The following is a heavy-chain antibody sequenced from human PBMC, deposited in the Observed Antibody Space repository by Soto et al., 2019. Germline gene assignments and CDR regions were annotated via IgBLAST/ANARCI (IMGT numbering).Heavy chain of an antibody. D-gene: IGHD2-21*02. Sequence: SETLSLTCAVYGGSFSGYYWSWIRQPPGKGLEWIGEINHSGSTNYNPSLKSRVTISVDTPKNQFSLKLSSVTAADTAVYYCARGPDIVVVTAISVVGPNFDYWGQGTLVTVSS. CDR2: INHSGST. J-gene: IGHJ4*02. CDR1: GGSFSGYY. V-gene: IGHV4-34*01. CDR3: ARGPDIVVVTAISVVGPNFDY.